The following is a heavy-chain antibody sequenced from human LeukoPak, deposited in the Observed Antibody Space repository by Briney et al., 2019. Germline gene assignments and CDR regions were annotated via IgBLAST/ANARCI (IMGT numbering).Heavy chain of an antibody. V-gene: IGHV1-69*06. CDR1: GGTFNSYA. J-gene: IGHJ3*02. D-gene: IGHD1-26*01. Sequence: SVKVSCKASGGTFNSYAISWVRQAPGQGLEWMGGIIPMSDTANYPQKFRGRLTITADIPTSTVYMELSSLRSEDTAVYYCAREDDTGRYMGDDAFDIWGQGAMVTVSS. CDR2: IIPMSDTA. CDR3: AREDDTGRYMGDDAFDI.